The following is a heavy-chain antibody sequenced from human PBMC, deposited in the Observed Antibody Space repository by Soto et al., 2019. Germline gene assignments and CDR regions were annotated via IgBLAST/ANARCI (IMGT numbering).Heavy chain of an antibody. V-gene: IGHV3-23*01. CDR1: GFTFSFYA. J-gene: IGHJ3*01. Sequence: EVQLLESGGGLVQPGGSLRLSCAASGFTFSFYAMNWVRQAPGKGLEWVSTISGSGGSPYYADSVKGRFTISRDNSKNTLYLQMNSLRAEDTAVYYCAKEQTCDLTHDFDLWGQGTMVTVSS. CDR2: ISGSGGSP. D-gene: IGHD2-21*02. CDR3: AKEQTCDLTHDFDL.